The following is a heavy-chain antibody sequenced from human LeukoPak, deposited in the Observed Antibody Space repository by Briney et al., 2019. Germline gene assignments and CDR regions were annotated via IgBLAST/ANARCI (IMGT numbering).Heavy chain of an antibody. J-gene: IGHJ3*02. CDR1: GFTFSTYS. CDR3: AREYSSSSGRAFDI. V-gene: IGHV3-48*01. CDR2: ITSSSSTI. D-gene: IGHD6-6*01. Sequence: GGSLRLSCAASGFTFSTYSMNWVRQAPGKGLEWVSYITSSSSTIFYADSVKGRFTISRDNAKNSLYLQMNSLRAEDTAVYYCAREYSSSSGRAFDIWGQGTMVTVSS.